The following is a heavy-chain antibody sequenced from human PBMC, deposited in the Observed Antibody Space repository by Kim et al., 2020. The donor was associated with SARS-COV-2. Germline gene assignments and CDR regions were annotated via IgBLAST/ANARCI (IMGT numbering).Heavy chain of an antibody. J-gene: IGHJ5*02. CDR3: ARDGGNCSSTSCYGRETGWFDP. D-gene: IGHD2-2*01. CDR1: GYTFTSYG. CDR2: ISAYNGNT. Sequence: ASVKVSCKASGYTFTSYGISWVRQAPGQGLEWMGWISAYNGNTNYAQKLQGRVTMTTDTSTSTAYMELRSLRSDDTAVYYCARDGGNCSSTSCYGRETGWFDPWGQGTLVTVSS. V-gene: IGHV1-18*04.